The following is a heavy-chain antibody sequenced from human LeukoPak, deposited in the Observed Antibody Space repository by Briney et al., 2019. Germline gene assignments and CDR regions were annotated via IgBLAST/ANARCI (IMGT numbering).Heavy chain of an antibody. D-gene: IGHD6-19*01. Sequence: KPSETLSLTCTISGYSISSGYYWGWIRQPPGKGVEWIGSIYHSGSTYYNPSLKSRVTISLDTSENQFSLKLCSVTAADTAVYYCARDLYSSGWGYFDYWGQGTLVTVSS. CDR2: IYHSGST. CDR3: ARDLYSSGWGYFDY. CDR1: GYSISSGYY. J-gene: IGHJ4*02. V-gene: IGHV4-38-2*02.